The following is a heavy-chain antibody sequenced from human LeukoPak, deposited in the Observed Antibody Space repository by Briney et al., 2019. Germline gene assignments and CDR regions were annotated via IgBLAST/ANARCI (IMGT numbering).Heavy chain of an antibody. J-gene: IGHJ4*02. Sequence: ASVKVSCKASGYTFTGYYMHWVRQAPGQGLEWMGWINPNSGGTNYAQKFQGRVTMTRDTSISTAYMELSRLRSDDTAVYYCARDGSATRYCSSTSCYLGYWGQGTLVTVSS. CDR2: INPNSGGT. CDR1: GYTFTGYY. D-gene: IGHD2-2*01. CDR3: ARDGSATRYCSSTSCYLGY. V-gene: IGHV1-2*02.